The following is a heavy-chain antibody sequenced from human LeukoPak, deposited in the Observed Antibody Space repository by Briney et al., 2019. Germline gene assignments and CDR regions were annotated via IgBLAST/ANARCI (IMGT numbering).Heavy chain of an antibody. J-gene: IGHJ4*02. D-gene: IGHD3-22*01. CDR3: ARRGGRYYESSGYYYRRDFDY. CDR1: GGSFSGYY. Sequence: SETLSLTCAVYGGSFSGYYWSWIRQPPGKGLEWIGEINHSGSTNYNPSLKSRVTISVDTSKNQFSLKLSSVTAADTAVYYCARRGGRYYESSGYYYRRDFDYWGQGSLVTVSS. V-gene: IGHV4-34*01. CDR2: INHSGST.